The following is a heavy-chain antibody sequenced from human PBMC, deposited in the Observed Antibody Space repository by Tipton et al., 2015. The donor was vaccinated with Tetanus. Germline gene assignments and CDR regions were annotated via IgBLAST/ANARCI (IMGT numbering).Heavy chain of an antibody. J-gene: IGHJ5*02. CDR3: ARVFVAVAGNKWFDP. V-gene: IGHV1-46*01. CDR2: INPSGGST. CDR1: GYTFTGYY. D-gene: IGHD6-19*01. Sequence: QSGAEVKKPGASVKASCKASGYTFTGYYMHWVRQAPGQGLEWMGIINPSGGSTSYAQKFQGRVTMTRDTSTTTVYMELSSLGSDGPVAYYCARVFVAVAGNKWFDPWGQGTLVTVAS.